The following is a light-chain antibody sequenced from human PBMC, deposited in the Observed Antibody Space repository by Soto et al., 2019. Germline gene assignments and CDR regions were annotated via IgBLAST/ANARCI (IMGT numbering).Light chain of an antibody. CDR2: DAS. CDR1: QTISTW. V-gene: IGKV1-5*01. Sequence: DIQMTQSPSTLSASVGDRVAITCRASQTISTWLAWYQLKPGKAPKLLIFDASSLESGVPSRFGGSGSGTEFTLTISSLQPDDFATYYCQLYNTYSWTFGQGTNVDIK. CDR3: QLYNTYSWT. J-gene: IGKJ1*01.